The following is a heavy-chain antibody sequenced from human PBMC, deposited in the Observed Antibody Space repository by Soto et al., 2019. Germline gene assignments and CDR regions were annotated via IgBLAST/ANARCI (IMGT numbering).Heavy chain of an antibody. CDR3: ATDRYCSSTSCLFDAFDI. CDR1: GYTITDLS. V-gene: IGHV1-24*01. J-gene: IGHJ3*02. D-gene: IGHD2-2*01. CDR2: FDPEDGET. Sequence: ASVKVSCKVSGYTITDLSMHWVRQAPGKGLEWMGGFDPEDGETIYAQKFQGRVTMTEDTSTDTAYMELSSLRSEDTAVYYCATDRYCSSTSCLFDAFDIWGQGTMVTVS.